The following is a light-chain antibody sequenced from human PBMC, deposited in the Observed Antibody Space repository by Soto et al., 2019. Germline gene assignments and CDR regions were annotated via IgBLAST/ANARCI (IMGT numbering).Light chain of an antibody. J-gene: IGKJ4*02. CDR1: QSVSSS. CDR2: DAS. Sequence: EIVMTQSPATLSVSPGDRATLSFRASQSVSSSLAWYQQIPGQAPRLLIYDASTRATGIPARFGGSGSGTEFTLTISRLQSEDFAVYYCQQYNNWPPLTFGGGTKVEL. CDR3: QQYNNWPPLT. V-gene: IGKV3-15*01.